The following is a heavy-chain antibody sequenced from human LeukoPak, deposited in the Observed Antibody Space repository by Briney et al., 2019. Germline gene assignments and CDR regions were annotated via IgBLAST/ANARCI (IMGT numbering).Heavy chain of an antibody. V-gene: IGHV4-39*01. CDR2: IYYSEST. CDR3: ARHGGRNGGYVFDY. J-gene: IGHJ4*02. CDR1: GGSICSSSYY. Sequence: KPSETLSLTSTVSGGSICSSSYYWGWIRQPPGKGLEWLGSIYYSESTYDNPPVKGRVTISVDTSKNQFSLNLSAVTAADTALYFCARHGGRNGGYVFDYWGQGTLVTVSS. D-gene: IGHD2-8*01.